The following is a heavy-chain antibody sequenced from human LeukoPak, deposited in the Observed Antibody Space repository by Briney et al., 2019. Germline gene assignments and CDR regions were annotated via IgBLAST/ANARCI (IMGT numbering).Heavy chain of an antibody. V-gene: IGHV3-21*01. Sequence: PGGSLRLFCAASGFTFSSYAMNWVRQAPWKGLEWVSSISGISTYIYYADSVKGRFTISRDNAKNSLYLQMNSLRAEDTAIYYCARRESMDVWGHGTTVTVSS. CDR3: ARRESMDV. CDR2: ISGISTYI. J-gene: IGHJ6*02. CDR1: GFTFSSYA.